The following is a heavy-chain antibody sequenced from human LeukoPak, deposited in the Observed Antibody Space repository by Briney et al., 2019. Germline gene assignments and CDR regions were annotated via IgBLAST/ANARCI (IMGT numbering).Heavy chain of an antibody. J-gene: IGHJ4*02. CDR3: ARGLGPSTVVTPGDY. D-gene: IGHD4-23*01. CDR2: IIPIFGTA. CDR1: GGTFSSYA. Sequence: SVKVSXKASGGTFSSYAISWVRQAPGQGLEWMGGIIPIFGTANYAQKFQGRVTITADESTSTAYMELSSLRSEDTAVYYCARGLGPSTVVTPGDYWGQGTLVTVSS. V-gene: IGHV1-69*13.